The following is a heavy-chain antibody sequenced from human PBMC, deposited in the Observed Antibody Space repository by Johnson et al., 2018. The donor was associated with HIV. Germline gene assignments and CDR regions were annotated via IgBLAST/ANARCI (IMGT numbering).Heavy chain of an antibody. D-gene: IGHD3-22*01. Sequence: VQLVESGGGLVQPGGSLRLSCEASGFTFSSYWMSWVRQAPGKGLEWVANIKQDGSEKYYVDSVKGRFNISRDNAKNSLFLQMNSLRAEDTAVYYCARPRVSSGRHGAFDIWGQGTMVTVSS. CDR3: ARPRVSSGRHGAFDI. V-gene: IGHV3-7*02. J-gene: IGHJ3*02. CDR2: IKQDGSEK. CDR1: GFTFSSYW.